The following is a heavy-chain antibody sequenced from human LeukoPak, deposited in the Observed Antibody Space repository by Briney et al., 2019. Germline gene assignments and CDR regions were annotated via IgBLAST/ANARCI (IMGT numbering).Heavy chain of an antibody. V-gene: IGHV3-30-3*01. D-gene: IGHD2-2*01. CDR2: ISNDGSNK. CDR1: GFTFSSYA. CDR3: AREHCSSTSCVFDY. Sequence: GRSLRLSCAASGFTFSSYAMHWVRQAPGKGLEWVAVISNDGSNKNYADSVKGRFTISRDNSKTTLYLQMNSLGAEDTAVYYCAREHCSSTSCVFDYWGQGTLVTVSS. J-gene: IGHJ4*02.